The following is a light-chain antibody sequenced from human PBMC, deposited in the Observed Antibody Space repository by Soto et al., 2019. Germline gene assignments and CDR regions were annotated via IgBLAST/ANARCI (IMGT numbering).Light chain of an antibody. V-gene: IGKV1-5*03. Sequence: DIQMTQSPSTLSASVGDRVTITCRASQSISSWLAWYQQKPGQAPKLLIYTASILKSGVPSRFSGSGSGTEFTLTISSLQPDDFATYYCQQYNSYPYTFGQGTKLEIK. CDR3: QQYNSYPYT. J-gene: IGKJ2*01. CDR2: TAS. CDR1: QSISSW.